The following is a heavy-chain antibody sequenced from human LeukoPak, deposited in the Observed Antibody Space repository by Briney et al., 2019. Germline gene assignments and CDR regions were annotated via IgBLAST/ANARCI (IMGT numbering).Heavy chain of an antibody. CDR2: IYYGGST. J-gene: IGHJ5*02. V-gene: IGHV4-39*07. CDR1: GGSISSSSYY. CDR3: ARSITMVRGVIPWFDP. Sequence: SETLSLTCTVSGGSISSSSYYWGWIRQPPGKGLEWIGSIYYGGSTYYNPSLKSRVTISVDTSKNQFSLKLSSVTAADTAVYYCARSITMVRGVIPWFDPWGQGTLVTVSS. D-gene: IGHD3-10*01.